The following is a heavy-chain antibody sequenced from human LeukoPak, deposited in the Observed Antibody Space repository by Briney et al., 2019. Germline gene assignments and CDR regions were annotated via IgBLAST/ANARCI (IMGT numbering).Heavy chain of an antibody. Sequence: ASVKISCKASDYTFNNYGVSWLRQAPGQGLEWMGWISAYNGNTIYAQKFQGRVTMTTDTSTSTAYMELSSLRSEDTAVYYCASGPRYCSSTSCYNSPSSYYYYYMDVWGKGTTVTVSS. CDR1: DYTFNNYG. D-gene: IGHD2-2*02. V-gene: IGHV1-18*01. CDR3: ASGPRYCSSTSCYNSPSSYYYYYMDV. CDR2: ISAYNGNT. J-gene: IGHJ6*03.